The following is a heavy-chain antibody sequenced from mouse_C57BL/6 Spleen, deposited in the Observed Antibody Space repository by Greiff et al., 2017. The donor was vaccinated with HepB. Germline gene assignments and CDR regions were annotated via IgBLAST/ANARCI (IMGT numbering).Heavy chain of an antibody. V-gene: IGHV14-4*01. D-gene: IGHD1-1*01. J-gene: IGHJ2*01. CDR2: IDPENGDT. CDR3: TTRDYGSYYFDY. CDR1: GFNIKDDY. Sequence: VQLKQSGAELVRPGASVKLSCTASGFNIKDDYMHWVKQRPEQGLEWIGWIDPENGDTEYASKFQGKATITADTSSNTAYLQLSSLTSEDTAVYYCTTRDYGSYYFDYWGQGTTLTVSS.